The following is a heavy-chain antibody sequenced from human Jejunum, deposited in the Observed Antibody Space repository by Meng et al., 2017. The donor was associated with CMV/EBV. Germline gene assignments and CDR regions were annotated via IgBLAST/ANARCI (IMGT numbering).Heavy chain of an antibody. J-gene: IGHJ6*02. CDR3: ARRGIFGADNDPRYFYGLDV. Sequence: YGISWVRQAPGQGLDWMGWISGYNGDTNYLQKFQGRVTLSTDKFTSTAYMELRSLTSDDTAVYFCARRGIFGADNDPRYFYGLDVWGQGTTVTVSS. D-gene: IGHD3-3*01. CDR1: YG. V-gene: IGHV1-18*01. CDR2: ISGYNGDT.